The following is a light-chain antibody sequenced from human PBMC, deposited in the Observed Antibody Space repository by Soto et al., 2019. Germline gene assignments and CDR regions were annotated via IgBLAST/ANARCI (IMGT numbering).Light chain of an antibody. CDR3: QQYNNWPPWT. CDR2: DAS. V-gene: IGKV3-15*01. Sequence: EIVLTQSPVTLSLSPGERATLSCRASQSVSSNLAWYQQKPGQAPRLLISDASTRATGIPARFSGSGSGAEFTLTISSLQSEDFAVYYCQQYNNWPPWTFGQGTKVDIK. J-gene: IGKJ1*01. CDR1: QSVSSN.